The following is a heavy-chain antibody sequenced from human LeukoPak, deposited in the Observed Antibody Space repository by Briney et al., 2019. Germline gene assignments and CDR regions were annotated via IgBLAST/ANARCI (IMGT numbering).Heavy chain of an antibody. J-gene: IGHJ4*02. Sequence: ASVKVSCRASGYTFSNYYMHWVRQAPGQGLEWMGIINASGGSTIHAQKFQGRVTMTRDTSTSTVYMELSSLRSEDTAVYYCARALYGSGSNCLDYWGQGTLVTVPS. D-gene: IGHD3-10*01. CDR3: ARALYGSGSNCLDY. V-gene: IGHV1-46*03. CDR1: GYTFSNYY. CDR2: INASGGST.